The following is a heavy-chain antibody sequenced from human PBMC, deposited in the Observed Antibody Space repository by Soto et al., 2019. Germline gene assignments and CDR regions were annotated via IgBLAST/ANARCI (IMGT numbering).Heavy chain of an antibody. Sequence: ASVKVSCKASGYTFTSYGISWVRQAPGQGLEWMGWISAYNGNTNYAQKLQGRVTMTTDTSTSTAFMELRSLRSDDTAVYYCARGITIIGVVIKALDFWGQGTLVTVSS. CDR3: ARGITIIGVVIKALDF. J-gene: IGHJ4*02. CDR1: GYTFTSYG. V-gene: IGHV1-18*04. CDR2: ISAYNGNT. D-gene: IGHD3-3*01.